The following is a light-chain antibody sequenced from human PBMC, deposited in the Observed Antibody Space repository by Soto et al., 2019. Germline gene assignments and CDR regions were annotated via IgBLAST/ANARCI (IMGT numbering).Light chain of an antibody. V-gene: IGKV1-27*01. J-gene: IGKJ3*01. CDR3: QKFSSVPV. Sequence: DIQMTQSPTSLSASVGDRVTITCRASQDIRNFVASYQQKPGKAPKLLIYAASTLLSGVPSRFSGSGSGTDFTLAINRLQPENVATYTCQKFSSVPVFGPGTKVEIK. CDR2: AAS. CDR1: QDIRNF.